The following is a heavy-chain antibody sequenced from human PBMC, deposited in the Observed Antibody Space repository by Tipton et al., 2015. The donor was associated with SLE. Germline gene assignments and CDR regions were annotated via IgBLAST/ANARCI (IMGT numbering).Heavy chain of an antibody. D-gene: IGHD1-26*01. J-gene: IGHJ6*02. CDR3: AREEGGLLPSSYYYGMDV. V-gene: IGHV3-7*01. Sequence: SLRLSCAASGFTFSSYWMSWVRQAPGKGLEWVANIKQDGSEKYYVDSVKGRFTSSRDNAKNSLYLQMNSLRAEDTAVYYCAREEGGLLPSSYYYGMDVWGQGTTVTVSS. CDR1: GFTFSSYW. CDR2: IKQDGSEK.